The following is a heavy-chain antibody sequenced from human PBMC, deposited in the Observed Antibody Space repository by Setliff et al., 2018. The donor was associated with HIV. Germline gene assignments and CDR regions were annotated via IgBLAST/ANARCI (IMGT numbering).Heavy chain of an antibody. Sequence: SETLSLTCTVSGGSISGSNYYWGWIRQPPGKGLEWVGSIYYSGSTYYSPSLESRVTISVDTSKNQFPLTLTSVTAADTAVYYCARQQHSSDLKIWNYWGQGTLVTVSS. CDR1: GGSISGSNYY. J-gene: IGHJ4*02. CDR3: ARQQHSSDLKIWNY. D-gene: IGHD6-19*01. CDR2: IYYSGST. V-gene: IGHV4-39*01.